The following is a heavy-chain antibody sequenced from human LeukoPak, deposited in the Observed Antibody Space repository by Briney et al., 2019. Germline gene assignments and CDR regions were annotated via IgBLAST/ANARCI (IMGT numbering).Heavy chain of an antibody. J-gene: IGHJ4*02. D-gene: IGHD2-15*01. CDR2: IYYSGST. Sequence: SETLSLTCTVSGGSISSSSYYWGWIRQPPGKGLEWIGSIYYSGSTYYNPSLKSRVTISVDTSKNQFSLKLSSVTAADTAVYYCARDYLKVVVAGTAPSAGHMDYWGQGTLVTVSS. V-gene: IGHV4-39*07. CDR3: ARDYLKVVVAGTAPSAGHMDY. CDR1: GGSISSSSYY.